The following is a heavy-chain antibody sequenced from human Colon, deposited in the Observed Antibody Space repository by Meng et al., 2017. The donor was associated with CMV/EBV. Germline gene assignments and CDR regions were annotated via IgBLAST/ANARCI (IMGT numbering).Heavy chain of an antibody. CDR1: GFTFSSYA. D-gene: IGHD6-19*01. CDR3: AKDRDLFGSGWYGDIA. V-gene: IGHV3-23*03. CDR2: IYSGGSST. Sequence: GESLKISCAASGFTFSSYAMSWVRQAPGKGLEWASVIYSGGSSTYYADSVKGRFTISRDNSKNTLYLQMNSLRAEDTAVYYCAKDRDLFGSGWYGDIAWGQGTLVTVSS. J-gene: IGHJ5*02.